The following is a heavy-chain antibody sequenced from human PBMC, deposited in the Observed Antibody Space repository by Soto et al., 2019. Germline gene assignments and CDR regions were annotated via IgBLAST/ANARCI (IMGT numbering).Heavy chain of an antibody. CDR2: IYAGDSDT. V-gene: IGHV5-51*01. J-gene: IGHJ4*02. CDR1: GYSSTTNW. CDR3: GKLGARGLSLFEN. D-gene: IGHD7-27*01. Sequence: GESLKISCKGSGYSSTTNWIGWVRQMPGKGLEWVGLIYAGDSDTRYSPYFEGQVTISVDKSISTAYLQWSSLKASDTAMYYCGKLGARGLSLFENWGQGTLVTVSS.